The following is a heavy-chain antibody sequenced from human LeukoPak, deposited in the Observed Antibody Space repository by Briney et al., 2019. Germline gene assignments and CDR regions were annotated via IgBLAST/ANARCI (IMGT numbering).Heavy chain of an antibody. CDR3: AREDRSGGYSFDY. D-gene: IGHD3-22*01. V-gene: IGHV4-59*01. CDR1: GGSISPYY. J-gene: IGHJ4*02. CDR2: LYHSGST. Sequence: SETLSLTCTVSGGSISPYYWSLIRQPPGKGLEWIGYLYHSGSTHYNDSLKSRVTISVDASKNQFSLKLSSVTAADTAVYYCAREDRSGGYSFDYWGQGTLVTVSS.